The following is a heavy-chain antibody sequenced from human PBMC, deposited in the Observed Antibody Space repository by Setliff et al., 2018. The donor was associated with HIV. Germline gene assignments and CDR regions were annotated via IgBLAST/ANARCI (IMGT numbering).Heavy chain of an antibody. J-gene: IGHJ4*02. V-gene: IGHV3-48*03. D-gene: IGHD1-1*01. CDR2: ISSTGNTI. CDR3: AREVDTGSLLNY. CDR1: GFTFFSYE. Sequence: GSLRLSCAASGFTFFSYEMNWVRQAPGKGLEWISYISSTGNTIYYADSVKGRFTISRDNAKNSLSLQMNSLRAEDTAVYYCAREVDTGSLLNYWGQGTLVTSPQ.